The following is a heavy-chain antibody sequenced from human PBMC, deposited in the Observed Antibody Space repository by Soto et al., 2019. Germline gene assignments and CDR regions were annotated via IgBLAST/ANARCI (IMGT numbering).Heavy chain of an antibody. J-gene: IGHJ4*02. Sequence: WVRQPPGKGLEWVGRIKTRTDGGTTDYAAPVKGRFTISRDDSKNTLYLQMNSLKTEDTAIYYCTSTLGYWGQGTLVTVSS. V-gene: IGHV3-15*01. D-gene: IGHD7-27*01. CDR2: IKTRTDGGTT. CDR3: TSTLGY.